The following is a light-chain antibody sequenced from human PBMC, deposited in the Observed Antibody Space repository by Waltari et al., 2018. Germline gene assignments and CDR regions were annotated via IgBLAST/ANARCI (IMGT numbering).Light chain of an antibody. Sequence: QSALTQPPSASGSPGQSVTVSCTGTSSDVGSHDFVSCYQHFPGKSPKLITGEVSRRPSGVPDRFSGSKSGNTASLTVSGLQAEDEADYYCSSYGGINNSPYVFGTGTKVTV. CDR1: SSDVGSHDF. V-gene: IGLV2-8*01. CDR3: SSYGGINNSPYV. J-gene: IGLJ1*01. CDR2: EVS.